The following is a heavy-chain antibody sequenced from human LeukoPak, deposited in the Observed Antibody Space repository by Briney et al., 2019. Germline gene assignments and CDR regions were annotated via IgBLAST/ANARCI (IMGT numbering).Heavy chain of an antibody. CDR1: GFTFRSFW. V-gene: IGHV3-74*01. D-gene: IGHD7-27*01. CDR2: MKGDGSDI. J-gene: IGHJ4*02. Sequence: GGSLRLSCAASGFTFRSFWMYWVRQDPGKGLVWVSGMKGDGSDITYADSVKGRFTISRDNAKNTVYLQMNSLRAEDTGVYYCARDLRAPPGYWGQGTLVTVSS. CDR3: ARDLRAPPGY.